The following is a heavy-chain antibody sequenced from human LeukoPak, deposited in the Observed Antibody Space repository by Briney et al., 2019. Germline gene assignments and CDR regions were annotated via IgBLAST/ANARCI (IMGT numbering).Heavy chain of an antibody. Sequence: SETLSLTCTVSGGSINNYYWSWIRQPPGKGLEWIAYIYYSGSTNYNPSLKSRVTISVDTSKNQFSLKLSSVTAADTAVYYCASGVVVAATPGHFDYWGQGTLVTVSS. V-gene: IGHV4-59*01. CDR1: GGSINNYY. D-gene: IGHD2-15*01. CDR2: IYYSGST. J-gene: IGHJ4*02. CDR3: ASGVVVAATPGHFDY.